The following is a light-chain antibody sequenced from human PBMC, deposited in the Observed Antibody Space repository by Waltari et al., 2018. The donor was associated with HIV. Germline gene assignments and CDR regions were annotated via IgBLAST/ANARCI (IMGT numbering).Light chain of an antibody. Sequence: DIQMTQSPSTLSASVGDRVTITCRASQDIGGNLNWFQHKPGKAPELLIFAASYLIKGVPSRFSGSGYGTHFTFTINRLQPEDIATYFCLQFDNLPYSFGQGSKVEIK. CDR2: AAS. CDR1: QDIGGN. V-gene: IGKV1-33*01. J-gene: IGKJ2*03. CDR3: LQFDNLPYS.